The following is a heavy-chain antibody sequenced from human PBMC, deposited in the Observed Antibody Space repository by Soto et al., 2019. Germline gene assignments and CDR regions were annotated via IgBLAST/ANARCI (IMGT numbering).Heavy chain of an antibody. CDR2: ILPADSYT. Sequence: PGESLKSSGKGSGYNLASHWIGWVRQMPGKGLEWMGIILPADSYTTYSPSFQGQVTVSADQSISTVYLQWSSLKASDTAMYYCATLAGTGSYRDLYFDNWGQGTPVTVSS. CDR1: GYNLASHW. J-gene: IGHJ4*02. V-gene: IGHV5-51*03. D-gene: IGHD1-26*01. CDR3: ATLAGTGSYRDLYFDN.